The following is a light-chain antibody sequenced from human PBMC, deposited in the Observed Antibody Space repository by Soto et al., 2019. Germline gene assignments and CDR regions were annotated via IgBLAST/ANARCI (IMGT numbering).Light chain of an antibody. J-gene: IGKJ1*01. CDR1: QSISSY. V-gene: IGKV3-20*01. Sequence: EVVLTQSPDTLSLPPGERATLSCRASQSISSYLAWYQQKPGQAPRLLIYDASSRATGIPARFSGSGSGTDFTLTISRLEPEDFAVYYCQQYGSSARTFGQGTKVDIK. CDR3: QQYGSSART. CDR2: DAS.